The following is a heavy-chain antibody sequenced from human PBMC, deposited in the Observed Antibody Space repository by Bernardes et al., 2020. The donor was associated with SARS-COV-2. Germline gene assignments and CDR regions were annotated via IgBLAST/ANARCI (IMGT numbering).Heavy chain of an antibody. CDR1: GYSFTTYW. J-gene: IGHJ4*02. Sequence: GESLKISCKGSGYSFTTYWIGWVRQMPGKGLQWMGIIYPGDSDTRYSPSFQGQVTISADKSITTAYLQWSSLKASDTAMYYCARLKGSSGWYPDYFDYWGQGTLVTVSS. D-gene: IGHD6-19*01. CDR2: IYPGDSDT. V-gene: IGHV5-51*01. CDR3: ARLKGSSGWYPDYFDY.